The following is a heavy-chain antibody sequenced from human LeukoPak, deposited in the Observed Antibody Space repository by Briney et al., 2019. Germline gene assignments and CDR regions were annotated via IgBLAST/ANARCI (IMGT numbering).Heavy chain of an antibody. J-gene: IGHJ4*02. CDR1: GFTFSNYA. V-gene: IGHV3-23*01. Sequence: GGSLRLSCAASGFTFSNYAMTWVRQAPGKGLEWVSGISGSGGSTDHADAVKGRFTISRDNSKNTLYLQMNSLRAEDTAVYYCAKWLDSSSWPIFDYWGQGSLVTVSS. CDR3: AKWLDSSSWPIFDY. CDR2: ISGSGGST. D-gene: IGHD6-13*01.